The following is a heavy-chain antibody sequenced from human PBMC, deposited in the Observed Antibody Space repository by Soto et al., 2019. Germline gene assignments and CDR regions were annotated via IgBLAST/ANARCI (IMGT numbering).Heavy chain of an antibody. CDR2: IIPIFGTP. CDR3: ARLGYSYGYAFDY. J-gene: IGHJ4*02. V-gene: IGHV1-69*13. D-gene: IGHD5-18*01. Sequence: ASVKVSCKASGGTFSSYAISWVRQAPGQGLEWKGGIIPIFGTPNYAQKFQGRVTITADESTSTAYMELSSLRSEDTAVYYCARLGYSYGYAFDYWGQGTLVTVSS. CDR1: GGTFSSYA.